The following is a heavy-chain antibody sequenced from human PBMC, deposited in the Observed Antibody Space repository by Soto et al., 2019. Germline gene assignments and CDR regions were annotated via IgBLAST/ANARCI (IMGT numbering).Heavy chain of an antibody. J-gene: IGHJ4*02. CDR1: GGSVSSGGNY. CDR3: ARGLSSPSAAGV. V-gene: IGHV4-39*01. D-gene: IGHD6-6*01. Sequence: QLQLQESGPGLVKPSETLSLTCAVSGGSVSSGGNYWGWIRQSPGNGLEWIGSVHDTGTTHYNPSLTSRVTISVDTSKNQFYLNVNSVTAADTAVYYCARGLSSPSAAGVWGQGTLVTVSS. CDR2: VHDTGTT.